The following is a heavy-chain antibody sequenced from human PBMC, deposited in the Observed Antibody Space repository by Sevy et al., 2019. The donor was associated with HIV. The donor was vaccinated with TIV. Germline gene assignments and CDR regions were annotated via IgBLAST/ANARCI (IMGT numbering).Heavy chain of an antibody. CDR2: VTPGTDI. V-gene: IGHV3-21*06. CDR3: ARDFLTGDRREAFDI. CDR1: GFTLSGYS. D-gene: IGHD7-27*01. J-gene: IGHJ3*02. Sequence: GGSLRLSCAASGFTLSGYSISWVRQAPGKGLEWVSSVTPGTDIYYGDSVRGRFTASRDNAKNSVYLQMNGLRDEDTAVYYCARDFLTGDRREAFDIWGQGTKVTVSS.